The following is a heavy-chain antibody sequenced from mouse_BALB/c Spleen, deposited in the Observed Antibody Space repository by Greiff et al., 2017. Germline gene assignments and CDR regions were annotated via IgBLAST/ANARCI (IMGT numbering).Heavy chain of an antibody. Sequence: VQLQQSGAELVRPGVSVKISCKGSGYTFTDYAMHWVKQSHAKSLEWIGVISTYYGDASYNQKFKGKATMTVDKSSSTAYMELARLTSEDSAIYYCARSQLWLRVYAMDYWGQGTSVTVSS. CDR1: GYTFTDYA. D-gene: IGHD3-1*01. CDR3: ARSQLWLRVYAMDY. J-gene: IGHJ4*01. CDR2: ISTYYGDA. V-gene: IGHV1S137*01.